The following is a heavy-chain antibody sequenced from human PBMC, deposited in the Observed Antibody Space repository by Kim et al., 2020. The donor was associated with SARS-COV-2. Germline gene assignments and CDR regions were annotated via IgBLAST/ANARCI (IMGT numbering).Heavy chain of an antibody. CDR2: IKRDGSER. CDR3: GISGI. J-gene: IGHJ4*02. Sequence: GGSLRLSCVESGITSSSYWLTWVRQAPGKGLEWVANIKRDGSERYYGDSVKGRFTISRDNAKSSVFLQMNSLRSEDTTVYYCGISGIGGQGTLVTVCS. V-gene: IGHV3-7*01. CDR1: GITSSSYW.